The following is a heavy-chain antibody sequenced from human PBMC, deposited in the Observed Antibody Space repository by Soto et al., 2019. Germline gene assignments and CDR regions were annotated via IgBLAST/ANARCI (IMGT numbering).Heavy chain of an antibody. J-gene: IGHJ4*02. V-gene: IGHV1-69*01. Sequence: QVQLVQSGAEVKKPGSSVKVSCKASGGTFSSYAISWVRQAPGQGLEWMGGIIHIFGTANYAQKFQGRVTITADESTSTAYMELSSLRSEATAVYYCARDLFGGELYSSRFDYWGQGTLVTVSS. CDR1: GGTFSSYA. CDR3: ARDLFGGELYSSRFDY. D-gene: IGHD3-16*01. CDR2: IIHIFGTA.